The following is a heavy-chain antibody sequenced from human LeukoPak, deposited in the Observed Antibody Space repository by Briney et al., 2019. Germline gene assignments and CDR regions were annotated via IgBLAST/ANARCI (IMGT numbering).Heavy chain of an antibody. V-gene: IGHV1-69*06. J-gene: IGHJ4*02. CDR1: GGTFSSYA. Sequence: ASVTVSCKASGGTFSSYAISWVRQAPGQGLEWMGGIIPIFGTANYAQKFQGRVTITADKSTSTAYMELSSLRSEDTAVNYCASGQLERRGNYYWGQGTLVTVSS. D-gene: IGHD1-1*01. CDR2: IIPIFGTA. CDR3: ASGQLERRGNYY.